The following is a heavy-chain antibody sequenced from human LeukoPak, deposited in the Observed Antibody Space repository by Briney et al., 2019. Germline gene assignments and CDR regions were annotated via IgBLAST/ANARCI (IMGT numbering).Heavy chain of an antibody. Sequence: SETLSLPCTVSGGSIDNSHYYWGWIRQPPGEGLEWIASIHYSGSTHYNPSLKSRVTISVDTSKNQFSLKLSSVTAADTAVYYCVRLASGLIDYWGQGTLVTVSS. CDR1: GGSIDNSHYY. CDR3: VRLASGLIDY. J-gene: IGHJ4*02. CDR2: IHYSGST. V-gene: IGHV4-39*01. D-gene: IGHD6-19*01.